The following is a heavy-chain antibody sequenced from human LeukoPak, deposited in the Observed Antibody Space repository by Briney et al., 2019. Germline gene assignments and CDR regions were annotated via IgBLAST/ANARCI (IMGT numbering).Heavy chain of an antibody. J-gene: IGHJ4*02. D-gene: IGHD3-10*01. CDR2: ISSSGSNI. V-gene: IGHV3-11*04. Sequence: PGGSLRLSCAASGFTFSDYYMSWLRQAPGKGLEWVSYISSSGSNIYYADSVKGRFTISRDNAKNSLYLQMNSLRAEDTAAYYCARDRRIPRGYFDYWGQGTLVTVSS. CDR1: GFTFSDYY. CDR3: ARDRRIPRGYFDY.